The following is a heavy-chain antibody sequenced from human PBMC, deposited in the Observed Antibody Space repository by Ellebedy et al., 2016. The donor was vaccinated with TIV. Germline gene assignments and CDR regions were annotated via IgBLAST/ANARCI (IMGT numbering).Heavy chain of an antibody. CDR1: GFTFSNSN. CDR2: ISRSSSTI. J-gene: IGHJ3*02. CDR3: ARAESSSGWYGAFDI. Sequence: GESLKISXAASGFTFSNSNMNWVRQAPGKGLEWVSYISRSSSTIYYADSVKGRFTISRGISQNTVYLQMNSLRDEDTAVYYCARAESSSGWYGAFDIWGQGTMVTVSS. V-gene: IGHV3-48*02. D-gene: IGHD6-19*01.